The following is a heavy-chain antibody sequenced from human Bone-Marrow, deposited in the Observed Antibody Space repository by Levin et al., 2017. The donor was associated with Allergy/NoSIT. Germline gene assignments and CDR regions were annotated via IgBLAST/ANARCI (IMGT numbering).Heavy chain of an antibody. CDR2: INPSGGST. Sequence: VASVKVSCKASGYTFTSYYMHWVRQAPGQGLEWMGIINPSGGSTSYAQKFQGRVTMTRDTSTSTVYMELSSLRSEDTAVYYCARDGANIYYYFGMDVWGQGTTVTVSS. CDR1: GYTFTSYY. J-gene: IGHJ6*02. D-gene: IGHD4/OR15-4a*01. V-gene: IGHV1-46*01. CDR3: ARDGANIYYYFGMDV.